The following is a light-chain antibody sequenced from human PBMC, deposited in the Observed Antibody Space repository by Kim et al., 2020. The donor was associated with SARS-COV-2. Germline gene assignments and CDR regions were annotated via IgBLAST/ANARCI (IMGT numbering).Light chain of an antibody. CDR1: SLRSYY. Sequence: SSELTQDPAVSVALVQTVRITCQGDSLRSYYAIWYQQKPGQAPVLVIYGKNNRPSGIPDRFSGSSSGNTASLTITGAQAGDEADYYCNTRDSSGNPYVFGTGTKVTVL. V-gene: IGLV3-19*01. CDR2: GKN. CDR3: NTRDSSGNPYV. J-gene: IGLJ1*01.